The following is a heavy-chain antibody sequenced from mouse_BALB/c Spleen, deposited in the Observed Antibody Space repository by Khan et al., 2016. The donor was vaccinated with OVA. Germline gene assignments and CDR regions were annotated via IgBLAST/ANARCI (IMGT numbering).Heavy chain of an antibody. J-gene: IGHJ3*01. D-gene: IGHD2-1*01. CDR2: ISSAGTYT. Sequence: EVELVASGGGLVKPGGSLKLSCAASGFTFSSFAMSWVRQTPEKRLAWVATISSAGTYTYYPDSVKGRFTISRDNAKNTLYLQMNSLRSEDTAMYYCANGNYGWFAYWGQGTLVTVSA. V-gene: IGHV5-9-1*01. CDR3: ANGNYGWFAY. CDR1: GFTFSSFA.